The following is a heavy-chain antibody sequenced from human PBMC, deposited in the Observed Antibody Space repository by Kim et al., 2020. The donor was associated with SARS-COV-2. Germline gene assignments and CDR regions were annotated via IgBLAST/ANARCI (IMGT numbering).Heavy chain of an antibody. CDR3: VIAHSSSPDY. CDR2: SI. V-gene: IGHV3-64D*09. J-gene: IGHJ4*02. Sequence: SISYADSVKGIFTISRDKSKNTLYLQMSSLRPEDTAVYYCVIAHSSSPDYWGQGTLVTVSS. D-gene: IGHD6-6*01.